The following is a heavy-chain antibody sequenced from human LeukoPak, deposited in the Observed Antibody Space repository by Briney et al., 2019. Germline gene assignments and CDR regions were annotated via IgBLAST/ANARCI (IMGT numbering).Heavy chain of an antibody. CDR2: ISGSGGST. Sequence: GGSLRPSCAASGFTFSSYAMSWVRQAPGKGLEWVSAISGSGGSTYYADSVKGRFTISRDNSKNTLYLQMNSLRAEDTAVYYCATLAAAGTYRSDYWGQGTLVTVSS. V-gene: IGHV3-23*01. J-gene: IGHJ4*02. CDR1: GFTFSSYA. D-gene: IGHD6-13*01. CDR3: ATLAAAGTYRSDY.